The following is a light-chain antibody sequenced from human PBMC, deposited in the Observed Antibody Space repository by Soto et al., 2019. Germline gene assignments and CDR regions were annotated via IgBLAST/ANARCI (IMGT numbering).Light chain of an antibody. CDR2: AAS. CDR3: QQSNATVRT. J-gene: IGKJ4*01. V-gene: IGKV1-39*01. Sequence: DIQMTQSPSSLSTSVGDRVTITCRASQGISTFLTWYQQKPGKAPRLLIYAASRLQSGVPARFSGSGAETDFTLTITSLQPEDFGIYYCQQSNATVRTFGGGTKVDI. CDR1: QGISTF.